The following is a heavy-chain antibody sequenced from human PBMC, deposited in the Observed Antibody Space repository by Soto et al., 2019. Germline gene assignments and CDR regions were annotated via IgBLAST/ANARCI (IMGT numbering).Heavy chain of an antibody. CDR3: VKSHSWYSFLDYYYGMDV. V-gene: IGHV3-64D*08. D-gene: IGHD6-13*01. CDR2: ISSNGGST. CDR1: GFTFSSYA. Sequence: PGGSLRLSCSASGFTFSSYAMHWVRQAPGKGLEYVSAISSNGGSTYYADSVKGRFTISRDNSKNTLYLQMSSLRAEDTAVYYCVKSHSWYSFLDYYYGMDVWGQGTTVTVSS. J-gene: IGHJ6*02.